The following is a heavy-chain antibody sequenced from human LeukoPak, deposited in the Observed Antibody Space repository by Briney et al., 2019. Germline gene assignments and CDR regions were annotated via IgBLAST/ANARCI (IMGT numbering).Heavy chain of an antibody. J-gene: IGHJ4*02. CDR1: GFTFSDYG. Sequence: GGSLRLSCAASGFTFSDYGMHWLRQAPGKGLEWEAFVGWDGSEKHHGESAKGRFTISRDNSKNTLDLQMNSLRPEDTAVYYCAKEGASTGWTFGAYWGQGTLVTVSS. V-gene: IGHV3-30*02. CDR3: AKEGASTGWTFGAY. D-gene: IGHD6-19*01. CDR2: VGWDGSEK.